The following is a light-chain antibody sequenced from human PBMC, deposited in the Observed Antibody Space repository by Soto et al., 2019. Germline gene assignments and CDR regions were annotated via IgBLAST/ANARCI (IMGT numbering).Light chain of an antibody. J-gene: IGKJ4*01. Sequence: AIQMTQSPSSLSASIGDRVTVTCRASQGIGNDLGWYQQKAGKAPKRLIYAASSLQSGVHSRFSGSGFGTNFTLTVSSLQPEDFATYYCLQDHNYPLTIGGGTKVEIK. V-gene: IGKV1-6*01. CDR2: AAS. CDR3: LQDHNYPLT. CDR1: QGIGND.